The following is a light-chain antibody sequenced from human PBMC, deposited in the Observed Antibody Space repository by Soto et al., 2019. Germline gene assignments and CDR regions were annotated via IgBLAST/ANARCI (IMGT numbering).Light chain of an antibody. CDR3: QQFDNLPLT. Sequence: DIQMTQSPSSLSASVGDRVTITCQASQDISNYLNWYQQKPGKAPKILIYDASVLEAGVPSRFSGGGSGTHFTLTISSLQAEDVATYYCQQFDNLPLTFGGGNKVELK. CDR1: QDISNY. CDR2: DAS. J-gene: IGKJ4*01. V-gene: IGKV1-33*01.